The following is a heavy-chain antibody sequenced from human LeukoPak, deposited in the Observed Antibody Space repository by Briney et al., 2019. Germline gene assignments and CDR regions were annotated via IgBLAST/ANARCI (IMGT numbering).Heavy chain of an antibody. D-gene: IGHD4-17*01. V-gene: IGHV4-34*01. CDR3: ASFTVTRVIDY. CDR2: INHSGST. CDR1: GGSFSGYY. Sequence: SETLSLTCAVYGGSFSGYYWSWIRQPPGKGLEWIGEINHSGSTNYNPSLKSRVTISVDTSKNQFSLKLSSVTAADTAMYYCASFTVTRVIDYWGQGTLVTVSS. J-gene: IGHJ4*02.